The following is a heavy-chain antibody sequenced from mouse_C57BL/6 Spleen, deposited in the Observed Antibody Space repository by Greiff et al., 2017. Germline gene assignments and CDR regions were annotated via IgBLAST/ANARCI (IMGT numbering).Heavy chain of an antibody. J-gene: IGHJ4*01. CDR2: IHPNSGST. CDR3: ARRDPYCGSSYYAMDY. CDR1: GYTFTSYW. V-gene: IGHV1-64*01. D-gene: IGHD1-1*01. Sequence: QVQLKQPGAELVKPGASVKLSCKASGYTFTSYWMHWVKQRPGQGLEWIGMIHPNSGSTNYNEKFKSKATLTVDKSSSTAYMQLSSLTSEDSAVYYCARRDPYCGSSYYAMDYWGQGTSVTVSS.